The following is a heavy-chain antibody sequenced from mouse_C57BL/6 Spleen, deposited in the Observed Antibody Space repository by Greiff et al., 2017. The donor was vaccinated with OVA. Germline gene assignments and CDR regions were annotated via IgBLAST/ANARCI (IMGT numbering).Heavy chain of an antibody. CDR1: GFTFSDYG. Sequence: EVKLVESGGGLVKPGGSLKLSCAASGFTFSDYGMHWVRQGPEKGLEWVAYISSGSSTIYYADTVKGRFTISRDNAKNTLFLKKTSLRSEDTAMYYCARRSDYGTLYAMDYWGQGTSVTVSS. CDR2: ISSGSSTI. V-gene: IGHV5-17*01. CDR3: ARRSDYGTLYAMDY. D-gene: IGHD1-1*01. J-gene: IGHJ4*01.